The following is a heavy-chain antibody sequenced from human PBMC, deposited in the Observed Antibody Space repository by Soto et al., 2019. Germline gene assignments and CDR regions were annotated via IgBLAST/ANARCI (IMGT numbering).Heavy chain of an antibody. D-gene: IGHD3-3*01. V-gene: IGHV1-8*01. CDR2: MNPNSGNT. CDR3: ARPLYYDFWGYYYYGMDV. Sequence: ASVKVSCKASGYTFTSYDINWVRQATGQGLEWMGWMNPNSGNTGYAQKFQGRVTMTRNTSISTAYMELSSLRSEDTAVYYCARPLYYDFWGYYYYGMDVWGQGTTVTVSS. J-gene: IGHJ6*02. CDR1: GYTFTSYD.